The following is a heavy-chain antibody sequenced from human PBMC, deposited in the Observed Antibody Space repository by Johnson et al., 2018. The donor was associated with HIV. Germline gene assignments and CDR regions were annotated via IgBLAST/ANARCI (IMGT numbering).Heavy chain of an antibody. Sequence: QMLLVESGGGVVQPGRSLRLSCAASGFTFSSYGMHWVRQAPGKGLEWVAVISYDGSNKYYADSVKGRFTISRDNSKNTLYLQMNSLRAEDTAVYYCARGRISGAFAFDIRGQGTMVTVSS. D-gene: IGHD3-10*01. V-gene: IGHV3-30*03. CDR2: ISYDGSNK. CDR3: ARGRISGAFAFDI. J-gene: IGHJ3*02. CDR1: GFTFSSYG.